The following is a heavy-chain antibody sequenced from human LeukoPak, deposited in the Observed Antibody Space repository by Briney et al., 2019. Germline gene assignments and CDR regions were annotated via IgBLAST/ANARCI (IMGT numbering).Heavy chain of an antibody. J-gene: IGHJ4*02. D-gene: IGHD3-22*01. CDR1: GFTVSSNY. Sequence: PGGSLRLSCAASGFTVSSNYMSWVRQAPGKGLEWVSVIYSGGSTYYADSVKGRFTISRDNSKNTLYLQMNSLRAEDTAVYYCARDGGYDSSGNSYFDYWGQGTLVTVSS. CDR3: ARDGGYDSSGNSYFDY. CDR2: IYSGGST. V-gene: IGHV3-66*01.